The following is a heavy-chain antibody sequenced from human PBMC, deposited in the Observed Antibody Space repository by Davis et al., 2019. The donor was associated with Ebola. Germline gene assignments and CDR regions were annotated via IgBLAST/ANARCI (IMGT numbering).Heavy chain of an antibody. Sequence: ASVKVSCKTSGYTFTSYGISWVRQAPGQGLEWMGWINTYNGNTNYAQKLQGRVTMTTDTSTNTAYMELRSLRSDDTAVYYCARGQIFGVAANDYWGQGTLVTVSS. D-gene: IGHD3-3*01. CDR3: ARGQIFGVAANDY. J-gene: IGHJ4*02. CDR2: INTYNGNT. CDR1: GYTFTSYG. V-gene: IGHV1-18*01.